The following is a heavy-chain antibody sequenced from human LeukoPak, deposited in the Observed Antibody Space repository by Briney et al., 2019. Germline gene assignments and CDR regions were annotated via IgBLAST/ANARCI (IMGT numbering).Heavy chain of an antibody. Sequence: GGSLRLSCAASGFTVSSKYMIWVRRAPGKGLECVSVLYSGGSTYYADSVKGRFTISRDNSKNTLYLQMNSLRPEDTAVYYCAAGQLLWNYFDYWGQGTLVTVSS. D-gene: IGHD2-2*01. CDR3: AAGQLLWNYFDY. CDR2: LYSGGST. J-gene: IGHJ4*02. CDR1: GFTVSSKY. V-gene: IGHV3-66*02.